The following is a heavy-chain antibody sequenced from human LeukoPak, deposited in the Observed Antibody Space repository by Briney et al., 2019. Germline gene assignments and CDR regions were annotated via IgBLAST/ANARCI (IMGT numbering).Heavy chain of an antibody. J-gene: IGHJ4*02. CDR1: GFTFTSSA. D-gene: IGHD5-12*01. CDR3: AASSGYDYRGYFDY. Sequence: SVKVSCKASGFTFTSSAMQWVRQARGQRLEWIGWIVVGSGNTNYAQKFQERVTITRDMSTSTAYMELSSLRSEDTAVYYCAASSGYDYRGYFDYWSQGTLVTVSS. V-gene: IGHV1-58*02. CDR2: IVVGSGNT.